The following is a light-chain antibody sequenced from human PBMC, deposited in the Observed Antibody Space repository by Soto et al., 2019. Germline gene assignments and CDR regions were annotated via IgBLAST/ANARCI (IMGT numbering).Light chain of an antibody. V-gene: IGKV1-5*01. J-gene: IGKJ1*01. CDR1: QSISSW. CDR2: DAS. Sequence: DIQMTQSPSTLSASVGDRFTVACRASQSISSWLAWYQQKPGKAPKLLIYDASSLESGVQSRISGSESRREFTLTSDRLQPCDSATHGKEIKYTQWWTFGQGTQLDIK. CDR3: EIKYTQWWT.